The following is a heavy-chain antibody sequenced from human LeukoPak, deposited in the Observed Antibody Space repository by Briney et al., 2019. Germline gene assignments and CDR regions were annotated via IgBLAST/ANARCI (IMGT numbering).Heavy chain of an antibody. D-gene: IGHD3-3*01. CDR3: ARKYYAKYYFYY. Sequence: SETLSLTCTVSGGSISSYYWSWIRQPPGKGLEWIGYIYYSGSTTYNPSLKSRVTISVDTSKNQFSLKLNSVTAADTAVYYCARKYYAKYYFYYWGQGTLVTVSS. CDR2: IYYSGST. CDR1: GGSISSYY. V-gene: IGHV4-59*01. J-gene: IGHJ4*02.